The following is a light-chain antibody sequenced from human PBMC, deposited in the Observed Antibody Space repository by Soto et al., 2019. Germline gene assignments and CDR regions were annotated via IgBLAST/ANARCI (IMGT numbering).Light chain of an antibody. CDR1: QTISSW. Sequence: DIQMTQSPSTLSGSVGDSVTITCRASQTISSWLAWYQQKPGKAPKLLIYKASTLKSGVPSRFSGSGSGTEVTLTISSLQPDDFATYYCQHYNSYSEAFGQGTKVDLK. V-gene: IGKV1-5*03. J-gene: IGKJ1*01. CDR2: KAS. CDR3: QHYNSYSEA.